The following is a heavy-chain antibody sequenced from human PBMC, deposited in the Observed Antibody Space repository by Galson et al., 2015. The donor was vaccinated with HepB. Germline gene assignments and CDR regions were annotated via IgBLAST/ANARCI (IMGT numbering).Heavy chain of an antibody. V-gene: IGHV1-46*01. CDR2: INPSDYKT. D-gene: IGHD4-23*01. CDR1: GYTFTSYY. J-gene: IGHJ4*02. Sequence: SVKVSCKASGYTFTSYYIHWVRQAPGQGLEWMGRINPSDYKTIYAQKFQGRVFMTRDTSTSTVYMDLSRLRSQDTAVYYCATAYGGNPGDLDYWGQGTLVTVSS. CDR3: ATAYGGNPGDLDY.